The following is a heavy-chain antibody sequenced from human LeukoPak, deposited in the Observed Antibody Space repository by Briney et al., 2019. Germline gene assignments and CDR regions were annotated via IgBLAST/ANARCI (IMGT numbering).Heavy chain of an antibody. V-gene: IGHV3-9*01. CDR3: AKGETGTYFSGSGSYSFDY. D-gene: IGHD3-10*01. CDR1: GFTFDDYA. Sequence: PGRSLRLSCAASGFTFDDYAMHWVRQAPGKGLEWVSGISWNSGSIGYADSVKGRFTISRDNSKNTLFLQMNSLRGDDTAVYYCAKGETGTYFSGSGSYSFDYWGQGTLVTVSS. CDR2: ISWNSGSI. J-gene: IGHJ4*02.